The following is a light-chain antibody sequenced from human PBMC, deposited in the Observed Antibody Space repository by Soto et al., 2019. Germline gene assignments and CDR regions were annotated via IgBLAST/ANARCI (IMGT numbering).Light chain of an antibody. J-gene: IGKJ2*01. CDR3: QQYHNWPPQYT. Sequence: EIVLTQSPATLSLSPGERATLSGRASQTVSSNLAWYQQKPGQAPRLLIHGASTRATSVPARFSGGGYGTEFTLTISSLQSEDFAVYYCQQYHNWPPQYTFGQGTKLQIK. CDR2: GAS. CDR1: QTVSSN. V-gene: IGKV3-15*01.